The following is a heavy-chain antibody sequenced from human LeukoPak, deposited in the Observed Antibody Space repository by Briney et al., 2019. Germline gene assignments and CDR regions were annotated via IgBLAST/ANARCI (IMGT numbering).Heavy chain of an antibody. Sequence: GGSQRLSCAASGFYFGDYGISWVRQVPGKGLEWVAGITWNGESTSYAESVKGRFTISRDNTRNFLYLQMNSLGADDTAVYYCARDWRSGFSIDFWGQGLLVTVSS. CDR2: ITWNGEST. J-gene: IGHJ4*02. D-gene: IGHD3-22*01. CDR3: ARDWRSGFSIDF. CDR1: GFYFGDYG. V-gene: IGHV3-20*04.